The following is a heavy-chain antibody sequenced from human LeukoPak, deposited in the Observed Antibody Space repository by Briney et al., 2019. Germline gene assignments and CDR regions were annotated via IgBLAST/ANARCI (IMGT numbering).Heavy chain of an antibody. CDR1: GFTFSNYY. D-gene: IGHD6-13*01. J-gene: IGHJ4*02. Sequence: GGSLRLSCAASGFTFSNYYMSWVRRAPGKGLEWVANIKQDGSERFYGGSVTGRFTISRDNAKNSVYLRMNSLRAEDTAEYYCARVGGSWYMDHWGQGTLVTVSS. V-gene: IGHV3-7*03. CDR3: ARVGGSWYMDH. CDR2: IKQDGSER.